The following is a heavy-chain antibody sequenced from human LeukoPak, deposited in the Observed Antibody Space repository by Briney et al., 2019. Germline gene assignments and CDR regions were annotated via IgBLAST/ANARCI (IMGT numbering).Heavy chain of an antibody. V-gene: IGHV1-18*01. Sequence: AAVKVSCKASGYTFTSYGISWVRQAPGQGLEWMGWISAYNGNTNYAQKLQGRVTMTTDTSTSTAYMELRSLRSDDTAVYYCARARAVAGTVDYWGQGTLVTVSS. CDR2: ISAYNGNT. J-gene: IGHJ4*02. CDR3: ARARAVAGTVDY. CDR1: GYTFTSYG. D-gene: IGHD6-19*01.